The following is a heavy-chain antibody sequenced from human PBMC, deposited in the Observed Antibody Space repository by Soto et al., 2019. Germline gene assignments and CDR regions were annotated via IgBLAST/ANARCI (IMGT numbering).Heavy chain of an antibody. Sequence: QVLLVQSGAEVRKPGASVKISCKASGYTFTDYTINWVRQAPGQRLEWMGWINAGNGNTKYSRKFQGRVTISRDTSATTAYLELSSLRPEGTAVYYCARLVDYSSSVYFDYWGQGTLVTVSS. CDR2: INAGNGNT. V-gene: IGHV1-3*01. CDR1: GYTFTDYT. CDR3: ARLVDYSSSVYFDY. J-gene: IGHJ4*02. D-gene: IGHD6-6*01.